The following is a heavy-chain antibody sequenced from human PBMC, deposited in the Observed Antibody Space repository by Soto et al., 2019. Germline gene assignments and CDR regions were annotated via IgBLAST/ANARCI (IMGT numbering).Heavy chain of an antibody. Sequence: SETLSLTCTVSGASISRYYWSWIRQSPGKGLEWIGYLYNTGSTIYNPSLKSRVTISVDTSKNQFSLKMNSVTAADTAVYYCARDLWGYCGVGCYPLDVWGQGTTVTVSS. CDR1: GASISRYY. D-gene: IGHD2-21*02. CDR3: ARDLWGYCGVGCYPLDV. V-gene: IGHV4-59*01. J-gene: IGHJ6*02. CDR2: LYNTGST.